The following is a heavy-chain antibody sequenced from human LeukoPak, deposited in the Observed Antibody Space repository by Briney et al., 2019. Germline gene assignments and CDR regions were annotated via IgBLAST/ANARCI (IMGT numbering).Heavy chain of an antibody. CDR1: GFTFSNAW. J-gene: IGHJ4*02. Sequence: GGSLRLSCAASGFTFSNAWMSWVRQAPGKGLEWVGRIKSKTDGGTTDYAAPVKGRFTISRDDSKDTLYLQINSLKTEDTAVCYCTTDMLVVTAHFDYWGQGTLVTVSS. CDR3: TTDMLVVTAHFDY. CDR2: IKSKTDGGTT. V-gene: IGHV3-15*01. D-gene: IGHD2-21*02.